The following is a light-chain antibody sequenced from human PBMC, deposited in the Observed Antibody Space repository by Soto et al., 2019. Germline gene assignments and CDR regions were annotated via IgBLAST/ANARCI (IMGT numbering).Light chain of an antibody. Sequence: QSALTQPASVSGSPGQSISISCTGTSNDVGGYNYVSWYQQHPGEAPKLMIYEVSNRPSGVSNRFSGSKSGNTASLTISGLQAEDEADYYCSSYRSDSTLVFGGGTKLTVL. CDR1: SNDVGGYNY. CDR3: SSYRSDSTLV. CDR2: EVS. J-gene: IGLJ2*01. V-gene: IGLV2-14*01.